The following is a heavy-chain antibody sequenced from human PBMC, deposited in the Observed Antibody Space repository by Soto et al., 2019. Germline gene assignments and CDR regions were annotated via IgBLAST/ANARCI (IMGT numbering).Heavy chain of an antibody. D-gene: IGHD5-12*01. CDR2: IYYSGST. CDR3: ARGGVATTPFDY. J-gene: IGHJ4*02. V-gene: IGHV4-39*01. Sequence: NPSETLSLTCTVSGGSISSSSYYWGWIRQPPGKGLEWIGSIYYSGSTYYNPSLKSRVTISVDTSKNQFSLKLSSVTAADTAVYYCARGGVATTPFDYWGQGTLVTVSS. CDR1: GGSISSSSYY.